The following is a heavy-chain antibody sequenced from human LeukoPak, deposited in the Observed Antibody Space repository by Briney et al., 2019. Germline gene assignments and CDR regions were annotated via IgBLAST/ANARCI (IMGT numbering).Heavy chain of an antibody. D-gene: IGHD3-22*01. J-gene: IGHJ3*02. CDR2: ISSSSYI. V-gene: IGHV3-21*01. CDR3: ARDQAASSGYYHNDAFDI. Sequence: TGGSLRLSCAASGFTFSSYSMNWVRQAPGKGLEWVSSISSSSYIYYADSVKGRFTISRDNAKNSLYLQMNSLRAEDTAVYYCARDQAASSGYYHNDAFDIWGQGTMVTVSS. CDR1: GFTFSSYS.